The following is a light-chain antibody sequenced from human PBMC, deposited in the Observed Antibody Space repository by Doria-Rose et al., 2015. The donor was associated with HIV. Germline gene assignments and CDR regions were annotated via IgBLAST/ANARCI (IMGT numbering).Light chain of an antibody. CDR2: DAS. CDR3: QQRGNWPLT. V-gene: IGKV3-11*01. J-gene: IGKJ4*01. Sequence: TQSPASLSLSPGERATLSCRASQSVSSYLAWYQQKPGQAPRLLIYDASNRATGVPARFSGSGFGTDFTLTISGLEPEDIAVYYCQQRGNWPLTFGGGTKVEIK. CDR1: QSVSSY.